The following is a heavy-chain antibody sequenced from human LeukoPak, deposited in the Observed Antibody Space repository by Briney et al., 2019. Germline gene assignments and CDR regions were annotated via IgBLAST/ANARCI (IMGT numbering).Heavy chain of an antibody. J-gene: IGHJ3*02. CDR2: ISSGGSTI. D-gene: IGHD2-2*01. CDR1: GFTFSDYY. CDR3: ARAGTAVSLADAFDI. V-gene: IGHV3-11*01. Sequence: RSGGSLRLSCAASGFTFSDYYMSWIRQAPGMGLEWVSYISSGGSTIYYADSVKGRFTISRDNARNSLYLQMNSLRAEDTAVYYCARAGTAVSLADAFDIWGQGTMVTVSS.